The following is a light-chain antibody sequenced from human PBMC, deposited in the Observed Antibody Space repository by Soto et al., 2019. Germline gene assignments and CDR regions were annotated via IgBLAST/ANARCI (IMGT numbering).Light chain of an antibody. J-gene: IGKJ4*01. CDR1: QPIDRKF. CDR2: GAS. Sequence: EVVLTQSPGTLSLSPGERATLSCRASQPIDRKFLAWYQQKPGQAPRLLIHGASTMATGVPDRFSGSGSERDFSLTISSLEPEDFAVYFCQRFDASLFTFGGGTKVEIK. V-gene: IGKV3-20*01. CDR3: QRFDASLFT.